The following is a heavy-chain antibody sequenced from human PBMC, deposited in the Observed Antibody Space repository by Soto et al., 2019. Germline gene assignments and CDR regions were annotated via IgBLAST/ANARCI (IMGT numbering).Heavy chain of an antibody. Sequence: GGSLRLSCAASGFTFSSYGIHWVRQAPGKGLEWVAVISYDGSNKYYADSVKGRFTISRDNSKNLLYLQMNSLGAEDTAVYYCAKDYYDTLTGYYGPDYWGQGILVTVSS. V-gene: IGHV3-30*18. CDR3: AKDYYDTLTGYYGPDY. J-gene: IGHJ4*02. CDR1: GFTFSSYG. D-gene: IGHD3-9*01. CDR2: ISYDGSNK.